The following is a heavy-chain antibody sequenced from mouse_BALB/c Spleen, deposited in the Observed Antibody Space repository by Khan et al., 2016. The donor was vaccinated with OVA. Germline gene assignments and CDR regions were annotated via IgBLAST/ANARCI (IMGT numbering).Heavy chain of an antibody. CDR1: GYTFTSYT. D-gene: IGHD1-3*01. J-gene: IGHJ2*01. V-gene: IGHV1-4*01. Sequence: QMQLEESGAELARPGASVKMSCKASGYTFTSYTMHWGKQGPGRGMVGIGYINPSSGYTKYNQKFKDKATLTADKSSSTAYMQLSSLTSEDSAVYYCAITRERWGQGTTLTVSS. CDR2: INPSSGYT. CDR3: AITRER.